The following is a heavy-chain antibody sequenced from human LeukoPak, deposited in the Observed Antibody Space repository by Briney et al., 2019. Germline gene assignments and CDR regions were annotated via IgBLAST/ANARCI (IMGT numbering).Heavy chain of an antibody. D-gene: IGHD6-6*01. CDR3: ASDYSSSSYILVY. CDR1: GFTFISSA. V-gene: IGHV1-58*01. Sequence: SVKVSCKTSGFTFISSAVQWVRQARGQRLEWIGWIVVGSGNTNYAQKFQERVTITRDMSTSTAYMELSSLRSEDTAVYYCASDYSSSSYILVYWGQGTLVTVSS. CDR2: IVVGSGNT. J-gene: IGHJ4*02.